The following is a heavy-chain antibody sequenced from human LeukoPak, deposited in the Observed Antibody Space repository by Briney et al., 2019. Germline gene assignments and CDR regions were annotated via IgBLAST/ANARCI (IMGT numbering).Heavy chain of an antibody. J-gene: IGHJ4*02. CDR2: IYYTGST. CDR1: GGSISSSSYY. CDR3: ARDVGARLPGY. V-gene: IGHV4-39*07. D-gene: IGHD6-6*01. Sequence: SETLSLTCTVSGGSISSSSYYWGWIRQPPGKGLEWIGTIYYTGSTYYNPSLRSRVTISVDTSKNQFSLKLDSVTAADTAMYYCARDVGARLPGYWGQGILVTVSS.